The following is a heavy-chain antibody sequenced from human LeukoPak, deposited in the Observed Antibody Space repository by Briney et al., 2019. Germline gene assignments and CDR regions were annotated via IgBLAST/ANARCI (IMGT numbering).Heavy chain of an antibody. D-gene: IGHD6-19*01. Sequence: GGSLTLSCAASGFAFNFFAMSWVRQAPGKGLEWISTIYSNAGSTYYADTVKGRFTISRDNSKNTLYLQLNSLRAEDTAVYYCAHVGAGGIGVGIRGSFDYWGQGTLVTVSS. CDR1: GFAFNFFA. J-gene: IGHJ4*02. CDR3: AHVGAGGIGVGIRGSFDY. CDR2: IYSNAGST. V-gene: IGHV3-23*01.